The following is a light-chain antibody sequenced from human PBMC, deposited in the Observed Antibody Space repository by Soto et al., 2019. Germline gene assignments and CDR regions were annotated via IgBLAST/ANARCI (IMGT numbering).Light chain of an antibody. V-gene: IGKV3-20*01. CDR2: GAS. Sequence: PPAVSLSPVERPTLSCRVSQSVSSYLAWYQQKPGQAPRLLIYGASSRATCIPDRFSGSGSGTDFTLTISRLEPEDFAVYYCQHYAGGSRITFGHGTRLEIK. J-gene: IGKJ5*01. CDR3: QHYAGGSRIT. CDR1: QSVSSY.